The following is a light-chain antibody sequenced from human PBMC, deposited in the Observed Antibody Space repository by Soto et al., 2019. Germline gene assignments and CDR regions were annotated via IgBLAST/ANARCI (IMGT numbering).Light chain of an antibody. CDR3: QQYGSPCT. Sequence: EIVLTQSPGTLSLSPGERATLSCRASQRVSSSYLAWYQQKPGQAPRLLIYGASSRATGIPDRFSGSGSGTDFTLTISRLEPEDFAVYYCQQYGSPCTFGQGTKVEIK. CDR2: GAS. CDR1: QRVSSSY. J-gene: IGKJ1*01. V-gene: IGKV3-20*01.